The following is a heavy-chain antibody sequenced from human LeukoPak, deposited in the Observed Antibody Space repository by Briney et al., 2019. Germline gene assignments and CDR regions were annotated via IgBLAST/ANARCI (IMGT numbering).Heavy chain of an antibody. CDR1: GFTFSSFA. V-gene: IGHV3-23*01. Sequence: GGSLRLSCAASGFTFSSFAMSWVRQAPGKGLEWVSVISDSGGSTYYADSVKGRFTISRDNSKNTLYLQMNSLRAEDTAVFYCAKDFIYYDFWSGYSREYYFDYWGQGTLVTVSS. J-gene: IGHJ4*02. D-gene: IGHD3-3*01. CDR2: ISDSGGST. CDR3: AKDFIYYDFWSGYSREYYFDY.